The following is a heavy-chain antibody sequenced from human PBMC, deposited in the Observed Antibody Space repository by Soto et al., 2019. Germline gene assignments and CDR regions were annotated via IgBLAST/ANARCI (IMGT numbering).Heavy chain of an antibody. CDR2: IYYSGST. V-gene: IGHV4-59*01. Sequence: SETLSLTCTVSGGSISSYYWSWIRQPPGKGLEWIGYIYYSGSTNYNPSLKSRVTISVDTSKNQFSLKLRSVTAADTAVYYCARVRVITMVRGVINWFDPWGQGTLVTVSS. CDR1: GGSISSYY. CDR3: ARVRVITMVRGVINWFDP. D-gene: IGHD3-10*01. J-gene: IGHJ5*02.